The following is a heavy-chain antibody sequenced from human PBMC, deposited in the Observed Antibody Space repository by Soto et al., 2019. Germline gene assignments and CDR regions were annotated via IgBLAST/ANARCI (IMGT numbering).Heavy chain of an antibody. CDR2: IYYSGST. CDR3: ARDQGYSSSWYMGYYYYYYGMDA. V-gene: IGHV4-59*01. D-gene: IGHD6-13*01. J-gene: IGHJ6*02. Sequence: KTSETLSLTCTVSGGSISSYYWSWIRQPPGKGLEWIGYIYYSGSTNYNPSLKSRVTISVDTSKNQFSLKLSSVTAADTAVYYCARDQGYSSSWYMGYYYYYYGMDAWGQGTTATVSS. CDR1: GGSISSYY.